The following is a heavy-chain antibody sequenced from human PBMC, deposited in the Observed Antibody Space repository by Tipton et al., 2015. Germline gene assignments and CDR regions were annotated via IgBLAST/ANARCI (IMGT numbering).Heavy chain of an antibody. CDR3: AREGSSWYFGVY. CDR1: GFTFDDYG. J-gene: IGHJ4*02. D-gene: IGHD6-13*01. V-gene: IGHV3-20*04. CDR2: IDWNGGRT. Sequence: SLRLSCAASGFTFDDYGMTWVRQVPGKGLEWVAGIDWNGGRTGYADSVKGPFIISRDNAQNSLFLQMNSLTAEDTAFYYCAREGSSWYFGVYWGQGALFSVSS.